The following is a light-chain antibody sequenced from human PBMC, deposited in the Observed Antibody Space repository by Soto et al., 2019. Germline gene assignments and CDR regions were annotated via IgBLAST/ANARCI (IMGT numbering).Light chain of an antibody. V-gene: IGKV3-15*01. CDR2: GAS. Sequence: EIVMTQSPAPLSVSPGERATLSCRASQSVRSNLAWYQQKPGQAPRLLIYGASTRATGIPARFSGSGSGTEFTLTITSLQSEDFAVYYCQQYSNWLFTFGPGTKVDIK. J-gene: IGKJ3*01. CDR1: QSVRSN. CDR3: QQYSNWLFT.